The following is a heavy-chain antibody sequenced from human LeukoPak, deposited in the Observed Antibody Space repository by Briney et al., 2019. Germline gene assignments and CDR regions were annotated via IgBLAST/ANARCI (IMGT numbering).Heavy chain of an antibody. CDR3: ATQKSSSRYLDY. V-gene: IGHV5-51*01. CDR2: IYPGDSDT. J-gene: IGHJ4*02. D-gene: IGHD6-13*01. Sequence: KAGESLKISCKGSGYTSTSYWIGWVRQMPGKGLEWMGIIYPGDSDTRYSPSFQGQVTISADKSISTAYLQWSSLKASDTAMYYCATQKSSSRYLDYWGQGTLVTVSS. CDR1: GYTSTSYW.